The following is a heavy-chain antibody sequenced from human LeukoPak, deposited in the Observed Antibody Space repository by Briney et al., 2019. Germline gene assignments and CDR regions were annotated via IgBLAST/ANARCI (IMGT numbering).Heavy chain of an antibody. D-gene: IGHD3-10*01. CDR3: AKELDCYGSGPFDY. J-gene: IGHJ4*02. CDR1: GFTSSSYG. CDR2: ISYDGSNK. V-gene: IGHV3-30*18. Sequence: PGRSLRLSCAASGFTSSSYGMHWVRQAPGKGLEWVAVISYDGSNKYYADSVKGRFTISRDNSKNTLYLQMNSLRAEDTAVYYCAKELDCYGSGPFDYWGQGTLVTVSS.